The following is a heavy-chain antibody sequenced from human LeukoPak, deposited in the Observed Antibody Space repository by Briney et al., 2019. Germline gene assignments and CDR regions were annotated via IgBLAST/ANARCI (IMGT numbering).Heavy chain of an antibody. CDR1: GFTFDDYA. CDR2: ISWNSGSI. J-gene: IGHJ6*02. Sequence: SLRLSCAASGFTFDDYAMHWVRQAPGKGLGWVSGISWNSGSIGYADSVKGRFTISRDNAKNSLYLQMNSLRAEDTALYYCAKDIRNYYYYGMDVWGQGTTVTVSS. V-gene: IGHV3-9*01. CDR3: AKDIRNYYYYGMDV.